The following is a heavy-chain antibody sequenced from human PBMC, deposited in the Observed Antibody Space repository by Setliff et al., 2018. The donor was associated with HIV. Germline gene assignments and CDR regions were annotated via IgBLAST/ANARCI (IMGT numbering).Heavy chain of an antibody. Sequence: PGESLKISCKGSGTSFTTYWIGWVRQMPGKGLEWMGIIYPDDSDTRYNTSFQGQVTISADKSINPAYLQWSSLRASDTAMYYCARHLRETYYYGSGSPGVAFDIWGQGTMVTVSS. CDR3: ARHLRETYYYGSGSPGVAFDI. D-gene: IGHD3-10*01. V-gene: IGHV5-51*01. CDR1: GTSFTTYW. J-gene: IGHJ3*02. CDR2: IYPDDSDT.